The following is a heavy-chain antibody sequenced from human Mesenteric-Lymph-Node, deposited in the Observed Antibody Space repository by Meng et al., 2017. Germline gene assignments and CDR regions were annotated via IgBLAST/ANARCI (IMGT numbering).Heavy chain of an antibody. V-gene: IGHV2-26*01. CDR1: GFSLSNARMG. D-gene: IGHD5-12*01. CDR2: IFSNDEK. CDR3: ARIPGFDGYDYDYYYGMDV. J-gene: IGHJ6*02. Sequence: SGPTLVKPTETLTLTCTVSGFSLSNARMGVSWIRQPPGKALEWLAHIFSNDEKSYSTSLKSRLTISKDTSKRQVVLTMTNMDPVDTATYYCARIPGFDGYDYDYYYGMDVWGQGTTVTVSS.